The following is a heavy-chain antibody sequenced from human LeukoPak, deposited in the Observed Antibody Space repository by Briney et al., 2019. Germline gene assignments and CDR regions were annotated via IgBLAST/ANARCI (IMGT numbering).Heavy chain of an antibody. D-gene: IGHD5-18*01. CDR3: ATIKRGNIFGYFDF. Sequence: KPSETLSLTCSVSGDSMNSHCWSWVRQPPGKGLEWIGYMLDTVTTKDNPSLKSRFTLSADMSKNQFSLRLTSVTAADTAVYYCATIKRGNIFGYFDFWGQGILVTVSS. CDR1: GDSMNSHC. J-gene: IGHJ4*02. CDR2: MLDTVTT. V-gene: IGHV4-59*11.